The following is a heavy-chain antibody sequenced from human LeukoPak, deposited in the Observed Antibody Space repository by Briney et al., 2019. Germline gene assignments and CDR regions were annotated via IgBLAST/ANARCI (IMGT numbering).Heavy chain of an antibody. CDR1: GFTFSNFA. Sequence: PGRSLRLSCAASGFTFSNFAMHWVRQAPGKGLECVATISYDGTNNYYADSVEGRFTISRDNSKNTLYLQMNSLRPEDTALYYCARDHDYNNHDLDFWGQGTLVTVSS. V-gene: IGHV3-30*04. J-gene: IGHJ4*02. CDR2: ISYDGTNN. CDR3: ARDHDYNNHDLDF. D-gene: IGHD4-11*01.